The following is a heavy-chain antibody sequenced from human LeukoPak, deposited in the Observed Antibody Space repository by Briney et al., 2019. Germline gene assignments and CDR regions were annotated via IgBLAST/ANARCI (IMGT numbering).Heavy chain of an antibody. V-gene: IGHV3-30-3*01. Sequence: GRSLRLSCAASGFTFSTYFMHWVRQAPGKGLEWVAVIASDGSHTFYVESVKGRFTISRDNSKNTLYLHMNSLRAEDTAVYFCARERQDTIVHSGAFDIWGQGTMVTVSS. J-gene: IGHJ3*02. D-gene: IGHD3-10*01. CDR3: ARERQDTIVHSGAFDI. CDR2: IASDGSHT. CDR1: GFTFSTYF.